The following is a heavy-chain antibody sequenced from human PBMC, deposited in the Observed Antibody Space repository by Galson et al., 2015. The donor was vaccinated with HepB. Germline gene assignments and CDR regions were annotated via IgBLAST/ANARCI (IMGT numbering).Heavy chain of an antibody. CDR3: AKDRYRDVASSNLPRNYYYYYGMDV. J-gene: IGHJ6*02. Sequence: LRLSCAASGFTFSSYAMSWVRQAPGKGLEWVSAISGSGGSTYYADSVKGRFTISRDNSKNTLYLQMNSLRAEDTAVYYCAKDRYRDVASSNLPRNYYYYYGMDVWGQGTTVTVSS. CDR2: ISGSGGST. D-gene: IGHD6-6*01. V-gene: IGHV3-23*01. CDR1: GFTFSSYA.